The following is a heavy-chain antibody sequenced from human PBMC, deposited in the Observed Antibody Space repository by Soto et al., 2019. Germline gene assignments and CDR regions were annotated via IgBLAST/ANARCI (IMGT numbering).Heavy chain of an antibody. CDR3: ARHMDTTGNEAFDS. D-gene: IGHD1-1*01. Sequence: SDTLSLTCTVSGASISSPHDYWGWIRQSPGRGLEWIGSIYYSGSTYYNPSLKSRISISVDTSKNQFSLKLNSVTAADTAVYYCARHMDTTGNEAFDSWGQGALVTVSS. CDR2: IYYSGST. CDR1: GASISSPHDY. J-gene: IGHJ4*02. V-gene: IGHV4-39*01.